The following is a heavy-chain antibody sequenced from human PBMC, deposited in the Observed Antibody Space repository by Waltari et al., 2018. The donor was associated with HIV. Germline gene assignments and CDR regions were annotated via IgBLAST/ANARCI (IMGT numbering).Heavy chain of an antibody. V-gene: IGHV3-33*01. CDR1: GFTFSSYG. J-gene: IGHJ6*02. Sequence: QVQLVESGGGVVQPGRSLRLSCAASGFTFSSYGMHWVRQAPGKGLEGVAVIWYDGSNKYYADAVKGRFSISRDNSKNTLYPQMNSLRAEDTAVYFCARRGVLTYYYTMDVWGQGTTVTVSS. CDR3: ARRGVLTYYYTMDV. CDR2: IWYDGSNK. D-gene: IGHD3-10*01.